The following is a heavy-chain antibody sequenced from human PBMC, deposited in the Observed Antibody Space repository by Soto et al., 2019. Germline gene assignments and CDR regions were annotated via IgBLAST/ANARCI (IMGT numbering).Heavy chain of an antibody. J-gene: IGHJ4*02. CDR1: GFTFSSYG. V-gene: IGHV3-74*01. D-gene: IGHD3-22*01. CDR3: AIRASYYDSSGYFDY. CDR2: INSDGSST. Sequence: PGGSLRLSCAASGFTFSSYGMHRVRQAPGKGLVWVSRINSDGSSTSYADSVKGRFTISRDNAKNTLYLQMNSLRAEDTAVYYCAIRASYYDSSGYFDYWGQGTLVTV.